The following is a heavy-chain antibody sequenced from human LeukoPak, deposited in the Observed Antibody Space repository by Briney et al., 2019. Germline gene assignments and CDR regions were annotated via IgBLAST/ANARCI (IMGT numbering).Heavy chain of an antibody. CDR3: ATISSLVIY. CDR2: TYYSGST. Sequence: SETLPLTCTVSGGSISSGGYYWSWIRQHPGKGLEWIGYTYYSGSTYYNPSLKSRVTISVDTSKNQFSLKLSSVTAADTAVYYCATISSLVIYWGQGTLVTVSS. CDR1: GGSISSGGYY. V-gene: IGHV4-31*03. J-gene: IGHJ4*02. D-gene: IGHD3-9*01.